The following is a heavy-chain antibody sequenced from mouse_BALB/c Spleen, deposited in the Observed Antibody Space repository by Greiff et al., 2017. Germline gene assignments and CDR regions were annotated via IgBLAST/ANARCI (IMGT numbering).Heavy chain of an antibody. V-gene: IGHV5-9-3*01. CDR3: ARDYY. Sequence: EVHLVESGGGLVKPGGSLKLSCAASGFTFSSYAMSWVRQTPEKRLEWVATISSGGSYTYYPDSVKGRFTISRDNAKNTLYLQMSSLRSEDTAMYYCARDYYWGQGTVVTVSA. CDR2: ISSGGSYT. J-gene: IGHJ3*01. CDR1: GFTFSSYA. D-gene: IGHD2-13*01.